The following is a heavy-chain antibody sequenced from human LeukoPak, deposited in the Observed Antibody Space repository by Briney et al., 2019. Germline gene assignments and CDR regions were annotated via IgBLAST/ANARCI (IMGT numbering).Heavy chain of an antibody. Sequence: VASVKVSCKASGGSFSSHAVGWVRQAPGQGLEWLGGTIPLFGTTRYAQKFQGRVTITTDESTRTAYMDLSSLTSEDTAVYYCAIGSGDDVGYYYYYYMDVWGKGSTVTVSS. CDR1: GGSFSSHA. CDR2: TIPLFGTT. D-gene: IGHD1-26*01. CDR3: AIGSGDDVGYYYYYYMDV. V-gene: IGHV1-69*05. J-gene: IGHJ6*03.